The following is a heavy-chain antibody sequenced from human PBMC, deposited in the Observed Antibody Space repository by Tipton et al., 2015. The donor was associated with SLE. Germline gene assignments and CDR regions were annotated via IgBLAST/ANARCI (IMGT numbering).Heavy chain of an antibody. J-gene: IGHJ4*02. D-gene: IGHD5-12*01. Sequence: SLRLSCVASGFISSYEVNWVRQAPGKGLEWVSYISSSASTIYYADSVKGRCTISRDNAKNSLYLQMNSLRAEDTAVYYCALTGDGYEYWGQGTLVTVSS. V-gene: IGHV3-48*03. CDR2: ISSSASTI. CDR3: ALTGDGYEY. CDR1: GFISSYE.